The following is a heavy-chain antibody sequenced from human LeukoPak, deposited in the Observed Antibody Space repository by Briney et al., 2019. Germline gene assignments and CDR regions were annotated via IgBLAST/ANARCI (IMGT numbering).Heavy chain of an antibody. J-gene: IGHJ5*02. CDR1: GFTFSSYW. CDR2: INSDGSST. Sequence: GGSLRLSCAASGFTFSSYWMHWVRQAPGKGLVWVSRINSDGSSTSYADSVKGRFTISRDNAKNTLYLQMNSLRAEDTAVYYCARGGVRITKYNWFDPWGQGTLVTVSS. CDR3: ARGGVRITKYNWFDP. V-gene: IGHV3-74*01. D-gene: IGHD3-9*01.